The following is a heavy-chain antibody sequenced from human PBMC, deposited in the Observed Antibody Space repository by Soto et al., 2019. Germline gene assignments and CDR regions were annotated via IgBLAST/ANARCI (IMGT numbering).Heavy chain of an antibody. J-gene: IGHJ6*02. CDR1: GGSFSGYY. CDR3: ARGSSLLRFLVWLFVPGMDV. V-gene: IGHV4-34*01. D-gene: IGHD3-3*01. Sequence: PSETLSLTCAVYGGSFSGYYWSWIRQPPGKGLEWIGEINHSGSTNYNPSLKSRVTISVDTSKNQFSLKLSSVTAADTAVYYCARGSSLLRFLVWLFVPGMDVWGQGTTVTVSS. CDR2: INHSGST.